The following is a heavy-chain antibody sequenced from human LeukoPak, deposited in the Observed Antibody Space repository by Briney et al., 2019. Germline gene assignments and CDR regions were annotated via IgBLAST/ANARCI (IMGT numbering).Heavy chain of an antibody. CDR3: ARDEAAYGMDA. J-gene: IGHJ6*02. Sequence: GSLRLSWAASGFTFSSYSVKWVRQAPGKGLGWVSSTSSSSSYIYYADSVKGRFTTSRDNAKNSLYLQMNSLRAEDTAVYYCARDEAAYGMDAWGQGTTVTVSS. V-gene: IGHV3-21*01. D-gene: IGHD6-25*01. CDR2: TSSSSSYI. CDR1: GFTFSSYS.